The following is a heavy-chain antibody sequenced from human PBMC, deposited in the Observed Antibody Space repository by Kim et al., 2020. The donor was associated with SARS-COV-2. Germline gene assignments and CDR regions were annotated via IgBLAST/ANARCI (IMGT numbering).Heavy chain of an antibody. CDR3: ARGSGWYFDY. D-gene: IGHD6-19*01. J-gene: IGHJ4*02. Sequence: NKYYADSVKGRFTISRDNSKNTLYLQMNSLRAEDTAVYYCARGSGWYFDYWGQGTLVTVSS. CDR2: NK. V-gene: IGHV3-33*01.